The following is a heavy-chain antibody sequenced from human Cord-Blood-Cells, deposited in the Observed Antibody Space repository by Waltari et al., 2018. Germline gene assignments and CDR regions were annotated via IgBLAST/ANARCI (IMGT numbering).Heavy chain of an antibody. CDR1: GYTLTELS. CDR3: ATDGDSGSYFDAFDI. Sequence: QVQLVQSGAEVKKPGASVKVSCKVSGYTLTELSMHWVRQAPGKGLEWMGGFDPEDCETIYAQNFQGRVTMTEDTSTDTAYMELSSLRSEDTAVYYCATDGDSGSYFDAFDIWGQGTMVTVSS. CDR2: FDPEDCET. J-gene: IGHJ3*02. V-gene: IGHV1-24*01. D-gene: IGHD1-26*01.